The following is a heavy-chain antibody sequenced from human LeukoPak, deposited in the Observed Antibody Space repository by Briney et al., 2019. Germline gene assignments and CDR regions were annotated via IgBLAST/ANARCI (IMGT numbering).Heavy chain of an antibody. V-gene: IGHV1-69*13. CDR2: IIPIFGTA. Sequence: SVKVSCKASGGTFSSYAISWVRQAPGQGLEWMGGIIPIFGTANYAQKFQGRVTITADESTSTAYMELSSLRSEDTAVYYCAREGQWLNSNAFDIWGQGTMVTVSS. CDR3: AREGQWLNSNAFDI. J-gene: IGHJ3*02. D-gene: IGHD6-19*01. CDR1: GGTFSSYA.